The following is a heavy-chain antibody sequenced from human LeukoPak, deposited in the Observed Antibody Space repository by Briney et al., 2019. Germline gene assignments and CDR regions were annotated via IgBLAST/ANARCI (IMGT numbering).Heavy chain of an antibody. V-gene: IGHV4-4*07. CDR1: GGSISSYY. CDR2: ISTSGST. CDR3: ARDNRVTMVRGVIITYYYMDV. D-gene: IGHD3-10*01. J-gene: IGHJ6*03. Sequence: KSSETLSLTCTVSGGSISSYYWSWIRQPAGKGLEWIGRISTSGSTNYNPSLKSRVTMSVDTSKNQFSLKLSSVTAADTAVYYCARDNRVTMVRGVIITYYYMDVWGKGTTVTVSS.